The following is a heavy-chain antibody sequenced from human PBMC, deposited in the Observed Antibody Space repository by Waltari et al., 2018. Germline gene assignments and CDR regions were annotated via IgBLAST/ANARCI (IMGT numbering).Heavy chain of an antibody. CDR3: ARDKANGYSYGYFDY. CDR1: GGSISSGGYY. Sequence: QVQLQESGPGLVKPSQTLSLTCTVSGGSISSGGYYWSWIRQHPGKGLQWIVYIYFSVSTYYNPARKSRVTISVDTSKNQFSLKLSSVTAADTAVYYCARDKANGYSYGYFDYWGQGTLVTVSS. J-gene: IGHJ4*02. V-gene: IGHV4-31*03. CDR2: IYFSVST. D-gene: IGHD5-18*01.